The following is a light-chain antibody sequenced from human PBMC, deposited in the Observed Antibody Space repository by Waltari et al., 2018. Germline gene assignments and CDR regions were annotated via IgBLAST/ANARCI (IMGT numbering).Light chain of an antibody. CDR1: QCVSSS. CDR2: DAS. CDR3: QQRSDWLLT. V-gene: IGKV3-11*01. J-gene: IGKJ4*01. Sequence: EIVLTQSPATLSLSPGERATLSCRASQCVSSSLAWYQQKSGPAPRLPIDDASNRATGIPARFSGGGSGTDFTLTISSLEPEDFAVYYCQQRSDWLLTFGGGTKVEIK.